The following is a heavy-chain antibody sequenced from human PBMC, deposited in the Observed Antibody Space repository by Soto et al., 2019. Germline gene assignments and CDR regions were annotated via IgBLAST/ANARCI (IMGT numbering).Heavy chain of an antibody. CDR1: GFTFSSYW. D-gene: IGHD3-10*01. CDR3: ARGGPYYGSGSDFDY. V-gene: IGHV3-7*01. CDR2: IKQDGREK. Sequence: EVQLVESGGGLVQPGGSLRLSCAASGFTFSSYWMSWVRQAPGKGLEWVANIKQDGREKYSVDSVKGRFTISRDNAKNSLYLQMNSLRAEDPAVYYCARGGPYYGSGSDFDYWVQGTLVTVSS. J-gene: IGHJ4*02.